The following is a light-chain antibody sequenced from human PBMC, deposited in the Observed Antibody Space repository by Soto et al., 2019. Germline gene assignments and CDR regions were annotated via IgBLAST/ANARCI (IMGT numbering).Light chain of an antibody. V-gene: IGKV1-12*01. CDR1: QSISSW. J-gene: IGKJ5*01. CDR3: QQGDSFPIT. CDR2: AAS. Sequence: DIQMTQSPSSVSASVGDRVTITCRASQSISSWLAWYQQKPGTVPKLLIYAASSLQSGVPSRFSGSGVGTEFTLTITSLQPEDFESYYCQQGDSFPITFGQGTRLEIK.